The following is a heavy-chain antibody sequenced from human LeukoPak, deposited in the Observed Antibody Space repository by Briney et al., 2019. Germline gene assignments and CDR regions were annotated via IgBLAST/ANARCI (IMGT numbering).Heavy chain of an antibody. CDR2: FDPEDGET. Sequence: ASVKVSCKVSGYTLTELSMHWVRQAPGKGLEWMGGFDPEDGETIYAQKFQGRVTMTEDTSTDTAYMELSSLRSEDTAVYYCATARIVVVTAIRDFDYWGQGTLVTVSS. J-gene: IGHJ4*02. CDR1: GYTLTELS. D-gene: IGHD2-21*02. CDR3: ATARIVVVTAIRDFDY. V-gene: IGHV1-24*01.